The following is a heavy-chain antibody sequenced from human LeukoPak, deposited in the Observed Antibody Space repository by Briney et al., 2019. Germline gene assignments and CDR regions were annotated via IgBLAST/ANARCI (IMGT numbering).Heavy chain of an antibody. D-gene: IGHD3-10*02. CDR1: GFTFSSYS. V-gene: IGHV3-21*01. CDR3: AELGITMIGGV. CDR2: ISGSDGST. Sequence: GGSLRLSCAASGFTFSSYSMNWVRQAPGKGLEWVSAISGSDGSTNYADSVKGRFTISRDNAKNSLYLQMNSLRAEDTAVYYCAELGITMIGGVWGKGTTVTISS. J-gene: IGHJ6*04.